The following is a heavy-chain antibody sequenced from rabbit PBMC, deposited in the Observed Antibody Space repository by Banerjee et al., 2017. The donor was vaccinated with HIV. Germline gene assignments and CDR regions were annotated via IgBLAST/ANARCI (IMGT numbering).Heavy chain of an antibody. CDR2: IHAGSSDST. Sequence: QEQLEESGGDLVKPGASLTLTCTASGFSFSSSYYMCWVRQAPGKGLEWIACIHAGSSDSTYYATWAKGRFTISKASSTTVTLQMTSLTVADTATYFCARGPLYYIYDWGGYDYYFNLWGPGTLVTVS. J-gene: IGHJ4*01. V-gene: IGHV1S45*01. CDR1: GFSFSSSYY. CDR3: ARGPLYYIYDWGGYDYYFNL. D-gene: IGHD6-1*01.